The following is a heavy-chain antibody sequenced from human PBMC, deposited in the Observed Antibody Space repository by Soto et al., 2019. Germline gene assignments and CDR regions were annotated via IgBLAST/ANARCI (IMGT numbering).Heavy chain of an antibody. D-gene: IGHD4-17*01. Sequence: QVVLQESGPGLVKPSQTISLTCTVSGDSISSGGYYWSWIRQRPGKGLEWIAFIYHSGTTYCNLSLKSRIIISMDTSRNQFSLSLSSVTAADSAVYYCASRHDFGDYPEGFDIWGQGTMVTVAS. CDR3: ASRHDFGDYPEGFDI. CDR1: GDSISSGGYY. V-gene: IGHV4-31*03. CDR2: IYHSGTT. J-gene: IGHJ3*02.